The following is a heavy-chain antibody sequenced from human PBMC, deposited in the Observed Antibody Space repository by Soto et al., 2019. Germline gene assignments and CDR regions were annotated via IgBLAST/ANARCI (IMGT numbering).Heavy chain of an antibody. V-gene: IGHV1-8*01. CDR3: ARFVRHQLPTIDF. CDR2: IHPVSRYT. Sequence: QVQLVQXXXEVKEPGASVRVSCKASGYTXXXYDINWVRQATGQALAGMGWIHPVSRYTGYAQKFQGRVTMTGDTSISTAYMELTSLRSDDTAVYYCARFVRHQLPTIDFWGQGTLVTVSS. CDR1: GYTXXXYD. D-gene: IGHD2-2*01. J-gene: IGHJ4*02.